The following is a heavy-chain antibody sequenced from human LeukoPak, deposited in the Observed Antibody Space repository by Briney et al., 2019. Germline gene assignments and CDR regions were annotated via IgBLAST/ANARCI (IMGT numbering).Heavy chain of an antibody. Sequence: GGSLRLSCAASGFTFSSYAMSWVRQVPGKGLEWVSVISGSGDNTYYADSVKGRFTISRDNSKNTLYLQMNSLRAEDTAVYYCAKDHSAEDDILTGYWDWGQGTLVTVSS. V-gene: IGHV3-23*01. CDR1: GFTFSSYA. CDR2: ISGSGDNT. J-gene: IGHJ4*02. D-gene: IGHD3-9*01. CDR3: AKDHSAEDDILTGYWD.